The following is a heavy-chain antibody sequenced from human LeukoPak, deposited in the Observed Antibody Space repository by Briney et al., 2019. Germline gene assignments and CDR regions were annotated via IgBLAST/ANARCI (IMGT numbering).Heavy chain of an antibody. CDR1: GGSFSGYY. J-gene: IGHJ4*02. CDR2: ISRSSSYI. CDR3: ARDYYGSGSYPY. D-gene: IGHD3-10*01. V-gene: IGHV3-11*05. Sequence: LSLTCAVYGGSFSGYYWSWIRQPPGKGLEWVSSISRSSSYIHYADSVKGRFTISRDNAKNSLYLQMNSLRAEDTALYYCARDYYGSGSYPYWGQGTLVTVSS.